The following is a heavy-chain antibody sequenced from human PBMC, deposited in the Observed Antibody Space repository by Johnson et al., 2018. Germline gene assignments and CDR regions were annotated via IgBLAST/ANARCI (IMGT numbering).Heavy chain of an antibody. V-gene: IGHV3-9*01. CDR1: GFTFDDYA. CDR3: AKDSYYYDSSGYSGPYYYYGMDV. CDR2: ISWNSGSI. D-gene: IGHD3-22*01. Sequence: EVQLLETGGGLVQPGRSLRLSCAASGFTFDDYAMHWVRQAPGKGLEWVSGISWNSGSIGYADSVKGRFTISRDNAKNSLYLQMNSLRAEDTALYYCAKDSYYYDSSGYSGPYYYYGMDVWGQGTTVTVSS. J-gene: IGHJ6*02.